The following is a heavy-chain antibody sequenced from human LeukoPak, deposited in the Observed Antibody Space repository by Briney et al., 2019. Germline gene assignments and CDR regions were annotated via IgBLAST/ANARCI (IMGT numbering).Heavy chain of an antibody. V-gene: IGHV1-2*02. Sequence: ASVKVSCKASGYTFTGYYMHWVRQAPGQGLEWMGWINPNSGGTNYAQKFQGRVTMTRDTSISTAYMELSRLRSDDTAVYYCARLRIYYDSSGLLRGFDYWGQGTLDTVSS. CDR3: ARLRIYYDSSGLLRGFDY. D-gene: IGHD3-22*01. J-gene: IGHJ4*02. CDR1: GYTFTGYY. CDR2: INPNSGGT.